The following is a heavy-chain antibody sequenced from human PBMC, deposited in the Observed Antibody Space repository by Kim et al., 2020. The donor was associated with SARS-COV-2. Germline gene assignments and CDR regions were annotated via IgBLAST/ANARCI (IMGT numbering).Heavy chain of an antibody. Sequence: ASVKVSCKASGYTFTSYYMHWVRQAPGQGLEWMGIINPSGGSTSYAQKFQGRVTMTRDTSTSTVYMELSSLRSEDTAVYYCAGERGTEYDNIWGSYRMDVWGQGTTVTVSS. CDR3: AGERGTEYDNIWGSYRMDV. V-gene: IGHV1-46*01. J-gene: IGHJ6*02. D-gene: IGHD3-16*01. CDR1: GYTFTSYY. CDR2: INPSGGST.